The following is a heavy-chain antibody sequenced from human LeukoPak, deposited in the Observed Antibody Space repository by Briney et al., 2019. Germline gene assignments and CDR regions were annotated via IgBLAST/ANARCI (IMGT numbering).Heavy chain of an antibody. J-gene: IGHJ6*03. Sequence: PGGSLRLSCAASGFTVSSNYMSWVRQAPGKGLEWVSVSYSGGSTYYADSVKGRFIISRDNSKNPLYLQMNSLRAEDTAVYYCARDNYYYYMDVWGKGTTVTISS. CDR1: GFTVSSNY. V-gene: IGHV3-66*01. CDR2: SYSGGST. CDR3: ARDNYYYYMDV.